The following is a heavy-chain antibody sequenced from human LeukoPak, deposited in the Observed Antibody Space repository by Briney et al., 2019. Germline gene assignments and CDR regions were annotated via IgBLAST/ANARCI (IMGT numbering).Heavy chain of an antibody. J-gene: IGHJ4*02. CDR2: ISYDGSNK. Sequence: AGGSLRLSCAASGFTFSSYGMHWVRQAPGKGLEWVAVISYDGSNKYYADSVKGRFTISRDNSKNTLYLQMNSLRAEDTAVYYCAKAARYYDFWSGYYTDYWGQGTLVTVSS. CDR1: GFTFSSYG. CDR3: AKAARYYDFWSGYYTDY. V-gene: IGHV3-30*18. D-gene: IGHD3-3*01.